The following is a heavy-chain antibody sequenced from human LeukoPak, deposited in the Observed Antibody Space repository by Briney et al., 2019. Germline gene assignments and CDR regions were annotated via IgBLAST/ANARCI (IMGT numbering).Heavy chain of an antibody. V-gene: IGHV4-39*07. CDR2: IYYSGST. D-gene: IGHD6-13*01. Sequence: TSQTLSLTCTVSGGSISSGSYYWGWIRQPPGKGLEWTGSIYYSGSTYYNPSLKSRVTISVDTSKNQFSLKLSSVTAADTAVYYCAGQPEQLIRGNYYYAMDVWGQGTTVTVSS. CDR3: AGQPEQLIRGNYYYAMDV. CDR1: GGSISSGSYY. J-gene: IGHJ6*02.